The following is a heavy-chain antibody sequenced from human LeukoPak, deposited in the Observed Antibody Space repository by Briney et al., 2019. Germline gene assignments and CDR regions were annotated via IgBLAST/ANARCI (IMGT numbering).Heavy chain of an antibody. Sequence: GGSLRLSCAASGFTVSSNEMSWVRQAPGKGLEWVSSISGGSTYYADSRKGRFTISRDNSKNSLYLQMNSLRVEDTALYYCARIGDPGIYYYYMDVWGKGTTVTVSS. V-gene: IGHV3-38*03. J-gene: IGHJ6*03. CDR1: GFTVSSNE. CDR3: ARIGDPGIYYYYMDV. CDR2: ISGGST. D-gene: IGHD2-21*02.